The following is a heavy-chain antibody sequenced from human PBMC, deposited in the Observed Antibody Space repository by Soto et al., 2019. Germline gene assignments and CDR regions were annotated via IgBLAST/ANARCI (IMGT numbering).Heavy chain of an antibody. V-gene: IGHV1-2*02. Sequence: GASVNVSCKSSGYTFTDCYIHWVRQAPGQGLEWMGWINPNSGGTNYAQKFQGRVTMTRDTSISTAYMELSRLRSDDTAVYYCARKLELRGSYYYYYDMDVWGQGTTVTVSS. J-gene: IGHJ6*02. D-gene: IGHD1-7*01. CDR1: GYTFTDCY. CDR3: ARKLELRGSYYYYYDMDV. CDR2: INPNSGGT.